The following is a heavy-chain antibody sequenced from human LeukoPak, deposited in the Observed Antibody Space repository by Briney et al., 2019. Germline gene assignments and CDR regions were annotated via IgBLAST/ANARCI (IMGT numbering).Heavy chain of an antibody. D-gene: IGHD1-26*01. V-gene: IGHV4-39*07. CDR2: IYYSGST. CDR3: ARVQYLGGSYSFDY. CDR1: GGSISSSSYY. Sequence: SETLSLTCTVSGGSISSSSYYWGWIRQPPGKGLEWIGSIYYSGSTYYNPSLKSRVTTSVDTSKNQFSLKLSSVTAADTAVYYCARVQYLGGSYSFDYWGQGTLVTVSS. J-gene: IGHJ4*02.